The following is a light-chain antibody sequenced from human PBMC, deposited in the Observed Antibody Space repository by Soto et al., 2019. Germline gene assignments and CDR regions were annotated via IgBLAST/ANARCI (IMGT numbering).Light chain of an antibody. CDR3: QQYGSSPRT. CDR2: GAS. V-gene: IGKV3-20*01. CDR1: QSVSSSY. J-gene: IGKJ5*01. Sequence: LKISPVAVSLYPEHRATLSYRASQSVSSSYLAWYQQKPGQAPRLLIYGASSRATGIPDRFSGSGSGTDFTLTISRLEPENFAVHYCQQYGSSPRTFGQGTRLEI.